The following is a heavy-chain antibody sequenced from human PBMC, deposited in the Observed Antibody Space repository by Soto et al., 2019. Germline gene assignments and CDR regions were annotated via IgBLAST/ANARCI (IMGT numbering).Heavy chain of an antibody. Sequence: ASEKVSCKASGYTFTGYYMHWVRQAPGQGLEWMGWINPNSGGTNYAQKFQGRVTMTRDTSISTAYMELSRLRSDDTAVYYCARALFGRGCTNGVCYSAGYWGQGTLVTVSS. CDR3: ARALFGRGCTNGVCYSAGY. CDR1: GYTFTGYY. J-gene: IGHJ4*02. V-gene: IGHV1-2*02. D-gene: IGHD2-8*01. CDR2: INPNSGGT.